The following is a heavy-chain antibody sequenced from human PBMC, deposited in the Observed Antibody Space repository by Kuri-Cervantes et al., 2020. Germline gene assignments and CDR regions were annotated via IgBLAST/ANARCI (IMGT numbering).Heavy chain of an antibody. J-gene: IGHJ4*02. V-gene: IGHV3-7*01. D-gene: IGHD5-18*01. CDR1: GFTFSGSW. CDR3: AKGFSYDYIDY. CDR2: IKEDGSEK. Sequence: GGSLRLSCAASGFTFSGSWMSWVRQAPGKGLEWVANIKEDGSEKYYVDSVRGRFTISRDNAKNALYLQMTSLRVEDTALYYCAKGFSYDYIDYWGQGTLVAVSS.